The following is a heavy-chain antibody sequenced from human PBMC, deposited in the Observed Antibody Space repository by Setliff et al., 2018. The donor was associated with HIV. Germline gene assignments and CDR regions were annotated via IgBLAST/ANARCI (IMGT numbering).Heavy chain of an antibody. CDR1: GGTFGSYA. CDR3: ARCRGTRYFDWLPMDV. Sequence: ASVKVSCRASGGTFGSYAISWVRQAPGQGLEWMGVIIPIFGTANYAQKFQGRVTITTDESTSTAYMELSSLRSEDTAVYYCARCRGTRYFDWLPMDVWGQGTTVTVSS. CDR2: IIPIFGTA. D-gene: IGHD3-9*01. V-gene: IGHV1-69*05. J-gene: IGHJ6*02.